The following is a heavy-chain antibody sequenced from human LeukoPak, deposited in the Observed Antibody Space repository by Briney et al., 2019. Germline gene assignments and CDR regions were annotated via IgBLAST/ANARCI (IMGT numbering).Heavy chain of an antibody. CDR1: GFTFSSYE. CDR3: ARASSSWSPYFDY. V-gene: IGHV3-48*03. CDR2: ISSSGSTI. D-gene: IGHD6-13*01. Sequence: GGSLRLSCAASGFTFSSYEMNWVRQAPGKGLEWVSYISSSGSTIYYADSVKGRFTTSRDNAKNSLYLQMNSLRAEDTAVYYCARASSSWSPYFDYCGQGTLVTVSS. J-gene: IGHJ4*02.